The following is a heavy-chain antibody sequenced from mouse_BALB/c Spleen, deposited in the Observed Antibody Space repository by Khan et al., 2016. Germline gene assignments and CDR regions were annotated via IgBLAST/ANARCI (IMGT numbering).Heavy chain of an antibody. CDR3: ATRFYD. V-gene: IGHV1-9*01. J-gene: IGHJ2*01. CDR2: ILPGSGST. D-gene: IGHD1-1*01. CDR1: GYTFSSYW. Sequence: QVQLQQSGAELMKPGASVKISCKATGYTFSSYWIEWVKQRPGHGLEWIGEILPGSGSTNYNEKFKGKATLTADTSSNTAYMQLSSLTSEDSAVYYCATRFYDWGQGTTLTVSS.